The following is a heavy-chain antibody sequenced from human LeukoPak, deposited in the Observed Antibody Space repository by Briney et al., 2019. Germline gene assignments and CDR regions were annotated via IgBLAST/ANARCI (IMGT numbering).Heavy chain of an antibody. CDR1: GYTFTSYD. D-gene: IGHD3-10*01. J-gene: IGHJ5*02. V-gene: IGHV1-8*01. CDR2: MNPNSGNT. Sequence: ASVKVSCKASGYTFTSYDINWVRQATGQGLEWMGWMNPNSGNTGYAQKFQGRVTMTRNTSISTAYMELSSLRSEDTAVYHCARVCCYFDSGSSPNWFDPWGQGTLVTVSS. CDR3: ARVCCYFDSGSSPNWFDP.